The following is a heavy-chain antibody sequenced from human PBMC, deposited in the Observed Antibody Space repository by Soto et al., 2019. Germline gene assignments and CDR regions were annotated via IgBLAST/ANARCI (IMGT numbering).Heavy chain of an antibody. CDR3: ARVRSGSYDWFDP. J-gene: IGHJ5*02. CDR2: INPDGSRT. V-gene: IGHV3-74*01. CDR1: GFTFTNYW. Sequence: EVQLVESGGGLVQPGGSLRLSCAASGFTFTNYWMHWVRQAPGKGLMWVSRINPDGSRTTYADSVKGRFAIFRDNAKNTLYLQMNSLRADDTAVYYCARVRSGSYDWFDPWGQGTLVTVSS. D-gene: IGHD3-10*01.